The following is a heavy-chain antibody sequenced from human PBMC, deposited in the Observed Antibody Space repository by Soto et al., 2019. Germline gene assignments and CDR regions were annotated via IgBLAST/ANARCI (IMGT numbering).Heavy chain of an antibody. V-gene: IGHV3-30*03. D-gene: IGHD3-10*01. CDR1: GFTFSNYG. Sequence: GGSLRLSCAASGFTFSNYGMHWVRQAPGKGLEWVALISYDGSNKYYAESVKGRFTTSRDNSKNTLYLQMNSLRAEDTAVYYCARDLGAFNYGSAYFDYWGQGTPVTVSS. CDR3: ARDLGAFNYGSAYFDY. CDR2: ISYDGSNK. J-gene: IGHJ4*02.